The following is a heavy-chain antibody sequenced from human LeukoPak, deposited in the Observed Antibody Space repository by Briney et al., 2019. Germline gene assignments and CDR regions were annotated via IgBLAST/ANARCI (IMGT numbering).Heavy chain of an antibody. CDR3: AKDLSRETDY. CDR1: GFIVINNY. Sequence: GGPLRLSCAASGFIVINNYMSWVRQAPGKGLEWVSVIYSGGSTYYADSVKGRFTVSGDNSKNTLYLQMNSLRAEDTAVYYCAKDLSRETDYWGQGTLVTVSS. V-gene: IGHV3-66*01. CDR2: IYSGGST. D-gene: IGHD2/OR15-2a*01. J-gene: IGHJ4*02.